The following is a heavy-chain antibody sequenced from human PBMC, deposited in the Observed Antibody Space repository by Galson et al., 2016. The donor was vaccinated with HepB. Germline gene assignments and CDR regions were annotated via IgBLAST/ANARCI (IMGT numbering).Heavy chain of an antibody. CDR2: INTNDGTT. D-gene: IGHD7-27*01. CDR1: GYTFIAHY. V-gene: IGHV1-46*01. CDR3: ARDGKQGPFNWDLPWNWLDP. J-gene: IGHJ5*02. Sequence: SVKVSCKASGYTFIAHYMHWVRQAPGQGPEWMGIINTNDGTTSHAQNFQGRVTMTTDTSTTTVFMELSSLRSDDTAVYYCARDGKQGPFNWDLPWNWLDPWGQGTPVTVSS.